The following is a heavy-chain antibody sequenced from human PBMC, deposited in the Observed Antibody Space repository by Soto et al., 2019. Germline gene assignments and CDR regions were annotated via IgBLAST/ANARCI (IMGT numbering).Heavy chain of an antibody. CDR1: GFTFSSYS. Sequence: GGSLILSCVASGFTFSSYSMSWFRQAPGKWLEWVSGFRAGGDDGTTYYADSVKGRFTISRDNSKNTLFLQMNSLRAEDTAIYYCAKKVNSGSGSQYFDYFGQGTLVTVSS. J-gene: IGHJ4*02. D-gene: IGHD3-10*01. CDR3: AKKVNSGSGSQYFDY. CDR2: FRAGGDDGTT. V-gene: IGHV3-23*01.